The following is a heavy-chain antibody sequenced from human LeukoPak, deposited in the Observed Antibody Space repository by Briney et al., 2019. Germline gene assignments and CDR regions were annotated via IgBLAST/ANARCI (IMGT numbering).Heavy chain of an antibody. CDR1: GFTVSNNY. J-gene: IGHJ4*02. Sequence: PGGSLRLSCATSGFTVSNNYMSWVRQAPGKGLEWVSVIYADGSTNYADSVKGRFTISRDNLKNTLYLQMNTLRAEDTAVYYCARGTMKVVVPDYWGQGSLVTVSS. V-gene: IGHV3-66*01. CDR2: IYADGST. D-gene: IGHD3-22*01. CDR3: ARGTMKVVVPDY.